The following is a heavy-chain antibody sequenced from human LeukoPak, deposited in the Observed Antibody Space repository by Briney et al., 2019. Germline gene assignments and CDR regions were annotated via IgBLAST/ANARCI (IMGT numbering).Heavy chain of an antibody. D-gene: IGHD6-13*01. Sequence: GGSLRLSCAASGFTFSSYETNWVRQAPGKGLEWVSYISSSGSTIYYADSVKGRFTISRDNAKNSLYLQMNSLRAEDTAVYYCAKASSAGDSSSWNYWGQGILVTVSS. J-gene: IGHJ4*02. CDR3: AKASSAGDSSSWNY. CDR2: ISSSGSTI. V-gene: IGHV3-48*03. CDR1: GFTFSSYE.